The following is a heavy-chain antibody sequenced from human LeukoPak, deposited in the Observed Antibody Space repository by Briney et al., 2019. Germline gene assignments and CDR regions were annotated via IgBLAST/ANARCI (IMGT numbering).Heavy chain of an antibody. CDR2: INHSGST. Sequence: PSETLSLTCAVYGGSFSGYYWSWIRQPPGKGLEWIGEINHSGSTNYNPSLKSRVTISVDTSKNQISLKLSSVTAADTAVYYCARVIGSYRSFDYWGQGTLVTVSS. J-gene: IGHJ4*02. CDR1: GGSFSGYY. CDR3: ARVIGSYRSFDY. V-gene: IGHV4-34*01. D-gene: IGHD3-16*02.